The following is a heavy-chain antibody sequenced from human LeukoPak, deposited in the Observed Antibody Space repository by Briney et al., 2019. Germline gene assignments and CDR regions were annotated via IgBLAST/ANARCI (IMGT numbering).Heavy chain of an antibody. D-gene: IGHD6-19*01. CDR2: INPNSGGT. Sequence: ASVKVSCKASGYTFTGYYMHWVRQAPGQGLEWMGWINPNSGGTNYAQKFQGRVTMTRDTSISTAYMELSRLRSDDTAVYYCARDPNSSVWHNRFDYWGQGTLVTVSS. V-gene: IGHV1-2*02. J-gene: IGHJ4*02. CDR3: ARDPNSSVWHNRFDY. CDR1: GYTFTGYY.